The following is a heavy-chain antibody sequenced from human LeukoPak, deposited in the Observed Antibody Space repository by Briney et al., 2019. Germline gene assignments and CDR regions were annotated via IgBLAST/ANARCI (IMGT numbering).Heavy chain of an antibody. CDR2: ISAYNGNT. CDR3: ASSRIREAAAGFDY. CDR1: GYTFTSYG. Sequence: ASVKVSCKASGYTFTSYGISWVRQAPGQGLEWMGWISAYNGNTNYAQKLQGRVTMTTDTSTSTAYMELRSLRSDDTAVYYCASSRIREAAAGFDYWGQGTLVTVSS. V-gene: IGHV1-18*01. D-gene: IGHD6-13*01. J-gene: IGHJ4*02.